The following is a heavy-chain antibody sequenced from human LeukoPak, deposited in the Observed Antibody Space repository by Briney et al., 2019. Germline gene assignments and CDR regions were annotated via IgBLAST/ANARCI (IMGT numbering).Heavy chain of an antibody. J-gene: IGHJ4*02. CDR2: INHSGST. CDR1: GGSFSGYY. D-gene: IGHD6-19*01. V-gene: IGHV4-34*01. Sequence: SETLSLTCAVYGGSFSGYYWSWIRQPPGKGLEWIGEINHSGSTNYNPSLKSRVTISVDTSKNQFSLKLSSVTAADTAVYHCARDHGSGWTWAYDYWGQGTLVTVSS. CDR3: ARDHGSGWTWAYDY.